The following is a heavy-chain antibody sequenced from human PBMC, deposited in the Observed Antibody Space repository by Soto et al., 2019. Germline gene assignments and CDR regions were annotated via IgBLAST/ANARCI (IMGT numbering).Heavy chain of an antibody. CDR1: GFITNYY. CDR2: ISHIGST. V-gene: IGHV4-59*01. J-gene: IGHJ4*02. CDR3: AGDPNPTVYFL. Sequence: SETLCLTCTVSGFITNYYWSWFRQPPVKGLEWIGYISHIGSTNYNPAFQSRVTISIDTSKKQFSLTLTSVSAADTAVYYCAGDPNPTVYFLWGQGTLVTVS. D-gene: IGHD3-9*01.